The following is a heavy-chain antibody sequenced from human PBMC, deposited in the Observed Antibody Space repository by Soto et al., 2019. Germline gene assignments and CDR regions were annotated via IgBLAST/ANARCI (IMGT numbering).Heavy chain of an antibody. CDR2: MNPNSDI. V-gene: IGHV1-8*01. CDR1: GYTSTNLD. CDR3: ARFQEKRGFTS. Sequence: ASVKVSCKASGYTSTNLDINWARQATGQGLEWMGWMNPNSDIGWAQKHQHRLTMHKDPPTSTVYMELRRVRSEDTAVYYCARFQEKRGFTSWGQGNPVTVSS. J-gene: IGHJ5*01.